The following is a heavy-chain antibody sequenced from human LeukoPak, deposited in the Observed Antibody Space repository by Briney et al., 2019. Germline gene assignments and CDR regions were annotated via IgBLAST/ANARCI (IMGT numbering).Heavy chain of an antibody. J-gene: IGHJ6*02. CDR3: ARHSSDFWSGYYTNYYGVDV. D-gene: IGHD3-3*01. CDR1: GGSVSSGSYY. V-gene: IGHV4-61*01. Sequence: SETLSLTCTVSGGSVSSGSYYWSWLRQSPGKGLEWIGYIYYSGSTNYNPSLKSRLTISVDTSKNQFSLRLSSVTAADTAVYYCARHSSDFWSGYYTNYYGVDVWGRGTTVTVSS. CDR2: IYYSGST.